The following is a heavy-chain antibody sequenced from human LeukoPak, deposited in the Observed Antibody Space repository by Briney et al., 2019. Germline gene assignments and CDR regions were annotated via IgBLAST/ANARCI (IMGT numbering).Heavy chain of an antibody. Sequence: GGSLRLSCAASGFTFSTYAMSWVRQAPGKGLEWVSTISGTGGSTYYADSVTGRFTISRDNAKNSLYLQMNSLRAEDTAVYYCARDTTVEWFGESIPPDAFDIWGQGTMVTVSS. CDR3: ARDTTVEWFGESIPPDAFDI. D-gene: IGHD3-10*01. J-gene: IGHJ3*02. CDR2: ISGTGGST. CDR1: GFTFSTYA. V-gene: IGHV3-23*01.